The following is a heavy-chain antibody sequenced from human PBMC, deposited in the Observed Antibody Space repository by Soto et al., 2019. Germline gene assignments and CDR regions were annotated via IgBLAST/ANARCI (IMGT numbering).Heavy chain of an antibody. CDR2: IGSAGDT. Sequence: EMQLVESGGGLVQPGGSLRLSCAASGSTFSNYDMHWVRQVTGKGLEWVSGIGSAGDTYYPGSVKGRFTISRDNARNSSYLQMDSLRAGDAAVYFCARGIGTRCVVSGSYRFDPWGLGTLVTVSS. CDR3: ARGIGTRCVVSGSYRFDP. D-gene: IGHD3-10*01. CDR1: GSTFSNYD. J-gene: IGHJ5*02. V-gene: IGHV3-13*01.